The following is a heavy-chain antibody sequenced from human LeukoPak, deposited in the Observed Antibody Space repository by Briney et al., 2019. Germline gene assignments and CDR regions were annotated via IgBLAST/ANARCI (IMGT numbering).Heavy chain of an antibody. D-gene: IGHD3-22*01. CDR2: ITSSSSYI. Sequence: GGSLRLSCTASGFTFSSTWMHWVRQAPGKGLQWVSSITSSSSYIYYADSVKGRFTISRDNAKNSLYLQMNSLRAEDTAVYYCARHVVAVGFDYWGQGTLVTVSS. CDR1: GFTFSSTW. CDR3: ARHVVAVGFDY. V-gene: IGHV3-21*01. J-gene: IGHJ4*02.